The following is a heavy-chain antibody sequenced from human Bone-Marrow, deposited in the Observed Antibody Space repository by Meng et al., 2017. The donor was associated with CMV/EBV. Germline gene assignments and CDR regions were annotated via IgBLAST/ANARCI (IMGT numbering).Heavy chain of an antibody. CDR3: ARVQGQQLVTYYYYGMDV. V-gene: IGHV3-21*01. Sequence: GESLKISCAASGFTFSSYSMNWVRQAPGKGLEWVSSISSSSYIYYADSVKGRFTISRDNAKNSLYLQMNSLRAEDTAVYYCARVQGQQLVTYYYYGMDVWGQGTTVTASS. CDR1: GFTFSSYS. J-gene: IGHJ6*02. D-gene: IGHD6-13*01. CDR2: ISSSSYI.